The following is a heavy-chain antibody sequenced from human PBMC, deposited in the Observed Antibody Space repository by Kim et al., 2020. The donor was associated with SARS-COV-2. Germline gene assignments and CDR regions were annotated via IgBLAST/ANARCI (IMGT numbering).Heavy chain of an antibody. CDR1: GGSISSYY. CDR2: IYYSGST. D-gene: IGHD2-2*01. CDR3: ARGSTNYYYYYGMDV. J-gene: IGHJ6*02. V-gene: IGHV4-59*01. Sequence: SETLSLTCTVSGGSISSYYWRWIRQPPGKGLEWIGYIYYSGSTNYNPSLKSRVTISVDTSKNQFSLKLSSVTAADTAVYYCARGSTNYYYYYGMDVWGQGTTVTVSS.